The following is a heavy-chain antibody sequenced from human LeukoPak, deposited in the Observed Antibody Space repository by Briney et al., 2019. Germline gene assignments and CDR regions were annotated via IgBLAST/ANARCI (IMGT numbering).Heavy chain of an antibody. D-gene: IGHD3-3*02. Sequence: GGSLRLSCVASGITFSDYWMSWVRQAPGKGLEWVGRIKSKGDGETIDYNTPVKGRFSISRDDSKNTLYLQMNSLKDEDTAMYYCTVRSSIWSQGTRVTVSS. CDR3: TVRSSI. CDR1: GITFSDYW. CDR2: IKSKGDGETI. V-gene: IGHV3-15*01. J-gene: IGHJ4*02.